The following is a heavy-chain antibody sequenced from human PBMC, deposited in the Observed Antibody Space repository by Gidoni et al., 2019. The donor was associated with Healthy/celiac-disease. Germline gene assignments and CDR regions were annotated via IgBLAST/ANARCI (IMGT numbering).Heavy chain of an antibody. Sequence: QVQLQQWGAGLLKPSETLSLTCAVYGGSFSGSYWSWIRQPPGKGLEWIGEINHSGSTNYNPSLKSRVTISVDTSKNQFSLKLSSVTAADTAVYYCATLSNVDTAMVTDSYYFDYWGQGTLVTVSS. CDR1: GGSFSGSY. V-gene: IGHV4-34*01. CDR2: INHSGST. D-gene: IGHD5-18*01. J-gene: IGHJ4*02. CDR3: ATLSNVDTAMVTDSYYFDY.